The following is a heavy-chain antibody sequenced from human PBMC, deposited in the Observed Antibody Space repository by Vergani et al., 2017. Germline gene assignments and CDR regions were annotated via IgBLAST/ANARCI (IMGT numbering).Heavy chain of an antibody. D-gene: IGHD2-2*01. CDR2: IVVGNGNT. Sequence: QMQLVQSGPEVKKPGTSVKVSCKASGFTFTSSAVQWVRQARGQRLEWIGWIVVGNGNTKYSQKFQGRVTITRDTSASTAYMELSSLRSEDTAVYYCASSIVVVPAATIPGAFDIWGQGTMVTVSS. J-gene: IGHJ3*02. V-gene: IGHV1-58*01. CDR1: GFTFTSSA. CDR3: ASSIVVVPAATIPGAFDI.